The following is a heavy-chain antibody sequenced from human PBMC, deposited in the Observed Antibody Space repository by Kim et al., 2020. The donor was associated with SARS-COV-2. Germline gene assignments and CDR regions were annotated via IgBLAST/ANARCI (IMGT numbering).Heavy chain of an antibody. V-gene: IGHV1-18*01. D-gene: IGHD2-15*01. CDR1: GYTFTNYG. J-gene: IGHJ4*02. CDR2: ISAYNGNT. CDR3: ARVSWGSGCSSGSCYLPLDF. Sequence: ASVKVSCKASGYTFTNYGISWVRQAPGQGLEWMGWISAYNGNTNYAQKLQGRVSMTTDTSTSTAYMELRSLRSDDTAVYYCARVSWGSGCSSGSCYLPLDFWGQGTLVTVSS.